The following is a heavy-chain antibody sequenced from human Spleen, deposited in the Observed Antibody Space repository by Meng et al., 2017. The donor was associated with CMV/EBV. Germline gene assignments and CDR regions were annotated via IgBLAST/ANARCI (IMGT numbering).Heavy chain of an antibody. CDR1: GFNFSSYW. CDR2: IKQDGSEK. V-gene: IGHV3-7*01. Sequence: GESLKISCAASGFNFSSYWMSWVRQAPGKGLEWVATIKQDGSEKYYVDSVKGRFTISRDNAKNSLYLQMNSLRAEDTAVYYCARGPYCTSSSCFYYYYYAMDVWGQGTTVTVSS. CDR3: ARGPYCTSSSCFYYYYYAMDV. D-gene: IGHD2-2*01. J-gene: IGHJ6*02.